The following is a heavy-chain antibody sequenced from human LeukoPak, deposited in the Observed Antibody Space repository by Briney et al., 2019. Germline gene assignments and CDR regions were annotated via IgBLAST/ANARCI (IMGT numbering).Heavy chain of an antibody. CDR1: GFTFSSYG. V-gene: IGHV3-33*01. D-gene: IGHD5-24*01. J-gene: IGHJ4*02. CDR3: ARARDNFDF. CDR2: IWYDGSNK. Sequence: GRSLRLSCAASGFTFSSYGMHWVRQAPGKGLEWVAVIWYDGSNKYYADSVKGRFTISRDNAKNSLYLQMNSLRAEDTAVYYCARARDNFDFWGQGTLVTVSS.